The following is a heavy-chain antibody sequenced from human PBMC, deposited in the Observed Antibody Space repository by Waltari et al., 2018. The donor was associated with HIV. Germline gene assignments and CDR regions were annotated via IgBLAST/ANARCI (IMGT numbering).Heavy chain of an antibody. J-gene: IGHJ4*02. CDR3: ARGRNYYDSSCYRPHYFDC. V-gene: IGHV4-39*07. Sequence: QLQLQESGPGLVKPSETLSLTCTVSGGSISSSSYYWGWIRQPPGKGREWIGSIYYRESTSYAPCRESGGTISVDPSKNQFSLKLSSVTASDTAVYYCARGRNYYDSSCYRPHYFDCWGQGTLVTVSS. CDR1: GGSISSSSYY. CDR2: IYYREST. D-gene: IGHD3-22*01.